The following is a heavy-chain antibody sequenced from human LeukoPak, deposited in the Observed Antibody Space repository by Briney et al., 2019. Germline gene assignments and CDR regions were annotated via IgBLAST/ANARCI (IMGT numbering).Heavy chain of an antibody. Sequence: PSETLSLTCTVSGGSIRSYYWSWLRQPPGKGLEWIGYIYYSGSTNYNPSLKSRVTMSVDTSKNQFSLKLSSVTAADTAVYYCARDIGSYCSGGSCYSGFDYWGQGTLVTVSS. CDR3: ARDIGSYCSGGSCYSGFDY. CDR2: IYYSGST. D-gene: IGHD2-15*01. J-gene: IGHJ4*02. CDR1: GGSIRSYY. V-gene: IGHV4-59*01.